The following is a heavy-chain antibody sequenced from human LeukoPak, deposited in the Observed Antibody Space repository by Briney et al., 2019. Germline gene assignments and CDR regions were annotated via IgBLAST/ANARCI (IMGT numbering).Heavy chain of an antibody. J-gene: IGHJ4*02. D-gene: IGHD6-19*01. V-gene: IGHV4-59*01. CDR3: ARGGWYRDY. CDR2: IYYSGST. Sequence: SETLSLTCTVSGGSISSYYWSWIRQPPGKGLEWIGDIYYSGSTNYNPSLKSRVTISVDTSKNQFSLKLRSVTAADTAVYYCARGGWYRDYWGQGTLVTVSS. CDR1: GGSISSYY.